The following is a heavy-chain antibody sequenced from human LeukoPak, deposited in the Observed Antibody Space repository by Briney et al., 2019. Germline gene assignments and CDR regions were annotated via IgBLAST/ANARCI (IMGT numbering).Heavy chain of an antibody. V-gene: IGHV1-2*02. CDR1: GYTFTGYY. J-gene: IGHJ4*02. CDR3: ARGGARWELPPASFDY. Sequence: ASVKVSCKASGYTFTGYYMHWVRQAPGQGLEWMGWINPNSGGTNYAQKFQGRVIMTRDTSISTAYMELSRLRSDDTAVYYCARGGARWELPPASFDYWGQGTLVTVSS. D-gene: IGHD1-26*01. CDR2: INPNSGGT.